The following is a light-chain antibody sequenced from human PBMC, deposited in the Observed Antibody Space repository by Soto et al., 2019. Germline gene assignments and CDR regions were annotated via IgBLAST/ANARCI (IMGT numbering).Light chain of an antibody. CDR1: SSDGGGYNY. J-gene: IGLJ1*01. CDR3: RSYTSSTTYV. V-gene: IGLV2-14*01. CDR2: EVS. Sequence: QSELTQPASVSGSPGQSITISCTGTSSDGGGYNYVSWYQQHPGKAPKLMIYEVSNRPSGVSNRFSGSKSGNTASLTLSELHADPTPHYYYRSYTSSTTYVPGPVSKV.